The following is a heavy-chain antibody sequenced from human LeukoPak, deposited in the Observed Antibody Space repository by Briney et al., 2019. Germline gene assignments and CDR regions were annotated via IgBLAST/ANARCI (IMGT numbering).Heavy chain of an antibody. CDR2: ISFDGSFR. CDR1: GFTFRSFA. Sequence: GGSLRLSCAASGFTFRSFAMHWVRQAPGKGLEWVADISFDGSFRYYADSVKGRFTISRDNSKNTVYLQMNSLRAEDTAVYYCARAGNYYDTDAFDIWGQGTMVTVSS. V-gene: IGHV3-30*03. D-gene: IGHD3-22*01. J-gene: IGHJ3*02. CDR3: ARAGNYYDTDAFDI.